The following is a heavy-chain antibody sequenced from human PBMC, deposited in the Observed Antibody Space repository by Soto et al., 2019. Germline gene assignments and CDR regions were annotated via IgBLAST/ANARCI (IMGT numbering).Heavy chain of an antibody. CDR3: ARAWSTSGDLDC. J-gene: IGHJ4*02. V-gene: IGHV3-30-3*01. Sequence: QVQLVESGGGVVQPGRALRLSCAASGFTFSSHSIQWVRQAPGKGLEWVAVISYDGSIKYYADSVKGRFTISRDNSKNTAYLQMNSLRAEETAVFYCARAWSTSGDLDCWGQGTLVIVSS. CDR2: ISYDGSIK. D-gene: IGHD3-10*01. CDR1: GFTFSSHS.